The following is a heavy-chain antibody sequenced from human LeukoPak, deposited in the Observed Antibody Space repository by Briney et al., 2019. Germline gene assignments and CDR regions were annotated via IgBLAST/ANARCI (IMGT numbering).Heavy chain of an antibody. CDR1: GYTFTSYD. CDR2: MNPNRGNT. Sequence: ASVKVSCKASGYTFTSYDINWVRQATGQGLEWMGWMNPNRGNTGYAQKFQGRVTMTRNTSISTAYIELSSLRSEDTAVYYCARGCRSGSYLSRYYYYMDVWGKGTTVTVSS. D-gene: IGHD1-26*01. J-gene: IGHJ6*03. V-gene: IGHV1-8*01. CDR3: ARGCRSGSYLSRYYYYMDV.